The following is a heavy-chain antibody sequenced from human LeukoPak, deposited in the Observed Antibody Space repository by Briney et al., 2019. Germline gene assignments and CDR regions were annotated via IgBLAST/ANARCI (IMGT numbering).Heavy chain of an antibody. CDR2: IIPIFGTA. J-gene: IGHJ6*02. Sequence: GASVKVSCKASGGTFSSYAISWVRQAPGQGLEWMGGIIPIFGTANYAQKFQGRVTITADESTSTAYMELSSLRSEDTAVYYCARDLPRYCSSTSCYGYYGMDVWGQGTTVTVSS. CDR3: ARDLPRYCSSTSCYGYYGMDV. CDR1: GGTFSSYA. V-gene: IGHV1-69*13. D-gene: IGHD2-2*01.